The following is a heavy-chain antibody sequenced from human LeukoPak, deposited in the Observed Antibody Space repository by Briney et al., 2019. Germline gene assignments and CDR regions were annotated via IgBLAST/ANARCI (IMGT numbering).Heavy chain of an antibody. CDR3: ARARAGGGSDY. V-gene: IGHV3-74*01. CDR2: INSDGSST. D-gene: IGHD2-8*02. Sequence: GGSLRLSCAASGFTFSSYWKQWVRQAPGKGMVWVSRINSDGSSTSYADSVKGRFTISRDNAKNTLYLQMNSLRAEDTAVYYCARARAGGGSDYWGQGTLVTVSS. J-gene: IGHJ4*02. CDR1: GFTFSSYW.